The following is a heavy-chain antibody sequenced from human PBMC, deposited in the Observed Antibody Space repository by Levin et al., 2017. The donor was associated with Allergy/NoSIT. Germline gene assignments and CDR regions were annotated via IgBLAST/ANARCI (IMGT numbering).Heavy chain of an antibody. Sequence: PVASVKVSCKASGFSFTSFAFTWVRQAPGQGLEWMGWISPYTGDTKFAQKLQDRVSMTTDTPTSTVYMELRNLTSDDTAVYYCAREMAETAADTFDVWGQGTMVIVSS. CDR1: GFSFTSFA. CDR3: AREMAETAADTFDV. D-gene: IGHD2-8*01. V-gene: IGHV1-18*01. CDR2: ISPYTGDT. J-gene: IGHJ3*01.